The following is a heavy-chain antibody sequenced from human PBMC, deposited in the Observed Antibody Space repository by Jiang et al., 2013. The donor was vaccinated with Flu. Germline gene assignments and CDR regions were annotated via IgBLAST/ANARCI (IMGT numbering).Heavy chain of an antibody. CDR3: ARGNYYYDSSGYHDFDY. J-gene: IGHJ4*02. CDR2: TYYRSKWYN. CDR1: GDSVSSNSAA. Sequence: LTCAISGDSVSSNSAAWNWIRQSPSRGLEWLGRTYYRSKWYNDYAVSVKSRITINPDTSKNQFSLQLNSVTPEDTAVYYCARGNYYYDSSGYHDFDYWGQGTLVTVSS. D-gene: IGHD3-22*01. V-gene: IGHV6-1*01.